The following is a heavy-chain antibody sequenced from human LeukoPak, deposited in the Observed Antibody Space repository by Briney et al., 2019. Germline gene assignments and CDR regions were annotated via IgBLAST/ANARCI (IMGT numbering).Heavy chain of an antibody. V-gene: IGHV3-30*02. D-gene: IGHD3-16*01. J-gene: IGHJ4*02. CDR2: IRYDGNNK. Sequence: GGSLRLSCAASGFTFSSYAMHWVRQAPGKGLEWVAFIRYDGNNKYYADSVKGRFTISRDNSKNPLYLQMNSLRAEDTAVYYCAKDMGGHQGVFDYWGQGTLVTVSS. CDR1: GFTFSSYA. CDR3: AKDMGGHQGVFDY.